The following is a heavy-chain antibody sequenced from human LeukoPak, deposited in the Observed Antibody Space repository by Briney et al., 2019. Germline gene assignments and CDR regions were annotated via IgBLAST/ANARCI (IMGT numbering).Heavy chain of an antibody. CDR1: GFTFNNYW. V-gene: IGHV3-74*01. Sequence: GGSLRLSCAASGFTFNNYWMHWVRQAPGKGLVWVSRINSDGSTTTYADSVKGRFTISRDNAENTLYLQMNSLRAEDTAVYYCARTSRSSAYWGDFDYWGQGTLVTVSS. J-gene: IGHJ4*02. CDR3: ARTSRSSAYWGDFDY. CDR2: INSDGSTT. D-gene: IGHD3-22*01.